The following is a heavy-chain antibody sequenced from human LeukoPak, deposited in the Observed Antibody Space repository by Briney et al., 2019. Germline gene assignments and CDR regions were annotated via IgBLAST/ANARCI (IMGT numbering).Heavy chain of an antibody. J-gene: IGHJ4*02. V-gene: IGHV4-34*01. CDR2: VNHSGST. CDR3: ARGYGSGSYYVF. D-gene: IGHD3-10*01. CDR1: GGSFSGYY. Sequence: PSETLSLTCAVYGGSFSGYYWSWIRQPPGKGLEWIGEVNHSGSTNYNPSLKSRVTMSVDTSKNQFSLKVRSVTAADTAVYYCARGYGSGSYYVFWGQGTLVTVSS.